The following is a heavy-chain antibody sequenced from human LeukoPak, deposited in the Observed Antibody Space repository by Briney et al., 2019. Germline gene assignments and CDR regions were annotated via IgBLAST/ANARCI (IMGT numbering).Heavy chain of an antibody. D-gene: IGHD5-24*01. CDR3: ARGGMATIDY. CDR1: GGSISSYY. V-gene: IGHV4-59*01. CDR2: IYYSGST. Sequence: SETLSLTCTVSGGSISSYYWSWIRQPPGKGLEGIGYIYYSGSTNYNPSLKSRVTISVDTSKNQFSLKLSSVTAADTAVYYCARGGMATIDYWGQGTLVTVSS. J-gene: IGHJ4*02.